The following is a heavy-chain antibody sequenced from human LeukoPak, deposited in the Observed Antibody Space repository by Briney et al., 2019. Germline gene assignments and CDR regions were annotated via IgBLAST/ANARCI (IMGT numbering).Heavy chain of an antibody. CDR3: AKDPYSGSFYDY. V-gene: IGHV3-23*01. CDR1: GFTFSSYA. J-gene: IGHJ4*02. CDR2: ISGSGGST. D-gene: IGHD1-26*01. Sequence: GGSLRLSCAASGFTFSSYAMSWVRQAPGKGLEWVSGISGSGGSTYYADSVKGRFTISRDNSKSTLYLQMNSLRAKDTAVYYCAKDPYSGSFYDYWGQGTLVTVSS.